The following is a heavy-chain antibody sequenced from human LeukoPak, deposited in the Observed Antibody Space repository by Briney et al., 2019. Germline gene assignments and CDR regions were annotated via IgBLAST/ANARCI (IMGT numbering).Heavy chain of an antibody. V-gene: IGHV4-34*01. Sequence: SETLSLTCAVYGGSFSGYYWSWIRQPPGKGLEWIGEINHSGSTNYNPSLKSRVTISVDTSKNQFSLKLSSVTAADTAVYYCARHSRYCDYVWGSYRRIGYFDYWGQGTLVTVSS. D-gene: IGHD3-16*02. J-gene: IGHJ4*02. CDR1: GGSFSGYY. CDR2: INHSGST. CDR3: ARHSRYCDYVWGSYRRIGYFDY.